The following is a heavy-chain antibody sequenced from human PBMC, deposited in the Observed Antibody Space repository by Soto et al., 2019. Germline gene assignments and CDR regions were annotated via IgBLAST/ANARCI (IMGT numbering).Heavy chain of an antibody. CDR3: ARSYNWNYDDFDI. CDR1: GYTFTGYY. J-gene: IGHJ3*02. Sequence: ASVKVSCKASGYTFTGYYMHWVRQAPGQGLEWMGWINPNSGGTNYAQKFQGRVTMTRDTSIRTAYMELSRLRSDDTAVYYCARSYNWNYDDFDIWGQGTMVTASS. CDR2: INPNSGGT. V-gene: IGHV1-2*02. D-gene: IGHD1-7*01.